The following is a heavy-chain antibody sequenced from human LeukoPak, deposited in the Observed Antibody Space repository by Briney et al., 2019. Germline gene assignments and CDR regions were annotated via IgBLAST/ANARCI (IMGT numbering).Heavy chain of an antibody. CDR1: GFTFSSYA. CDR2: ISGSGGST. V-gene: IGHV3-23*01. Sequence: GGSLRLPCAASGFTFSSYAMSWVRQAPGKGLEWVSAISGSGGSTYYADSVKGRFTISRDNSKNTLYLQMNSLRAEDTAVYYCAARGQPNSQPFDYWGQGTLVTVSS. J-gene: IGHJ4*02. D-gene: IGHD4-23*01. CDR3: AARGQPNSQPFDY.